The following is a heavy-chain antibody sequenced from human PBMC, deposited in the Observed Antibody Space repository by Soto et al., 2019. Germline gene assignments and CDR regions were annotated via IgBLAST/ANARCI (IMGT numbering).Heavy chain of an antibody. V-gene: IGHV1-24*01. CDR3: AASSRRIVAAGPGFIY. CDR1: GYTLRELN. CDR2: FNPEDDET. Sequence: ASVKVSCKVSGYTLRELNMNWVRQAPGKGLEWMGGFNPEDDETIYAQNFQGRGTMTEDTSTDTAYMDLSSLRSEDTAVYYCAASSRRIVAAGPGFIYWGQGTLVTVSS. J-gene: IGHJ4*02. D-gene: IGHD6-13*01.